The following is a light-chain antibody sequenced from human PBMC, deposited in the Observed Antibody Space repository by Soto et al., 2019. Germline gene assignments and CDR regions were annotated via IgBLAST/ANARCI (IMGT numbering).Light chain of an antibody. Sequence: IGLTQSPTPLSLSPRERATLSCRASQSVSRYLAWYQQKPGQAPRLLIYHASNRATGIPARFSGSGSGTDFTLTISRLEPEDFAVYYCQQYDGSPRTFGQGSKVDTK. V-gene: IGKV3-11*01. CDR3: QQYDGSPRT. J-gene: IGKJ1*01. CDR2: HAS. CDR1: QSVSRY.